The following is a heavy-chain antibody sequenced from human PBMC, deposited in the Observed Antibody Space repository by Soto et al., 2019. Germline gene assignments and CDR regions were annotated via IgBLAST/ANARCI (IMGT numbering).Heavy chain of an antibody. Sequence: GGSLRLSCSASGFTFSSYAMHWVRQAPGKGLEYVSAISSNGGSTYYADSVKGRFTISRDNSKNTLYLQMSSLRAEDTAVYYCVKDPATDYYDSSGYYYNWGQGTLVNVSS. J-gene: IGHJ4*02. CDR1: GFTFSSYA. CDR3: VKDPATDYYDSSGYYYN. D-gene: IGHD3-22*01. CDR2: ISSNGGST. V-gene: IGHV3-64D*08.